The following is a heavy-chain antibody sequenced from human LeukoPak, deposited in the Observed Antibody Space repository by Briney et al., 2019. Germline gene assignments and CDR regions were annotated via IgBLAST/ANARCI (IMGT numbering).Heavy chain of an antibody. V-gene: IGHV3-53*01. CDR3: ASGSGSYRTPYYYMDI. CDR2: IYSGGST. CDR1: GFTVSSNY. D-gene: IGHD3-10*01. J-gene: IGHJ6*03. Sequence: GGSLRLSCAASGFTVSSNYMSWVRQAPGKGLEWASIIYSGGSTYYADSVKGRFTISRDNSKNTLYLQMNSLRAEDTAVYYCASGSGSYRTPYYYMDIWGKGTTVTVSS.